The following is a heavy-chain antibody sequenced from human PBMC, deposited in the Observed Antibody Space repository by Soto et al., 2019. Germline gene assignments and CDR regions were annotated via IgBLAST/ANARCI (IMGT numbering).Heavy chain of an antibody. CDR1: GHTFHNYA. J-gene: IGHJ1*01. CDR2: ISGSGGST. CDR3: VKVSRGIGVVRAALK. D-gene: IGHD2-15*01. V-gene: IGHV3-23*01. Sequence: EVQLLESGGGLEQPGGSLRLSCVGSGHTFHNYAMTWVRQAPGKGLEWVSGISGSGGSTYYADSVRGRFTISRDDSKNTLQVERNRLRDEATYDYCSVKVSRGIGVVRAALKWGQGTLVTVSS.